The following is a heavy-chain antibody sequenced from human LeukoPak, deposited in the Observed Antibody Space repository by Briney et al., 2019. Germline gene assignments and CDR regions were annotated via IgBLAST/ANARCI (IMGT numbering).Heavy chain of an antibody. Sequence: SETLSLTCTVSGASISSHYWSWIRQPPGKGLEWIGDVSNTGSTNHNPSLKSRVTMSVDTSKNQFSLNLSSVTAADTAVYYCAREGGGYGDYLGNWFDPRGQGALVTVSS. V-gene: IGHV4-59*11. CDR3: AREGGGYGDYLGNWFDP. CDR1: GASISSHY. CDR2: VSNTGST. D-gene: IGHD4-17*01. J-gene: IGHJ5*02.